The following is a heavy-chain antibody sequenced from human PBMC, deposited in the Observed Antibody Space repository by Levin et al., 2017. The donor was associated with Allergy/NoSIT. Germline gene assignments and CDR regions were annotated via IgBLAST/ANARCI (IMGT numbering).Heavy chain of an antibody. CDR3: ARQVNSGYDLDY. V-gene: IGHV4-39*01. D-gene: IGHD5-12*01. J-gene: IGHJ4*02. CDR1: GGSISSSSYY. Sequence: NPSETLSLTCTVSGGSISSSSYYWGWIRQPPGKGLEWIGSIYYSGSTYYNPSLKSRVTISVDTSKNQFSLKLSSVTAADTAVYYCARQVNSGYDLDYWGQGTLVTVSS. CDR2: IYYSGST.